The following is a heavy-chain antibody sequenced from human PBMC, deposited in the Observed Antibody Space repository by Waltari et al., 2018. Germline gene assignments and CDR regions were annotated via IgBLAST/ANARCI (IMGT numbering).Heavy chain of an antibody. CDR1: GIIFSRNW. Sequence: EVRLVESGGGLVQPGGSLRLSCAASGIIFSRNWMSWVRQAPGKGLEWGAKIKEDGSGNDYVASVKGRFTISRDNAKNSLYLQMSSLKAEDTAVYYCATLDFSGGDYFDYWGQGTLVTVSP. D-gene: IGHD6-19*01. CDR3: ATLDFSGGDYFDY. CDR2: IKEDGSGN. J-gene: IGHJ4*02. V-gene: IGHV3-7*01.